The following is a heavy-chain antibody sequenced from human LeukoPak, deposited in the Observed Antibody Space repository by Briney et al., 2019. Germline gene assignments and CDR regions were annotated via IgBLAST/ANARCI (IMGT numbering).Heavy chain of an antibody. Sequence: GASVKVSCKASGYTFTNYAMNWVRQAPGQGLEWMGWINTNTGNPTYAQGFTGRFVFSLDTSVSTAYLQISSLKAEDTAVYYCARGEYVNSPYDNSGSEDYWGQGTLVTVSS. CDR1: GYTFTNYA. CDR3: ARGEYVNSPYDNSGSEDY. V-gene: IGHV7-4-1*02. J-gene: IGHJ4*02. D-gene: IGHD3-22*01. CDR2: INTNTGNP.